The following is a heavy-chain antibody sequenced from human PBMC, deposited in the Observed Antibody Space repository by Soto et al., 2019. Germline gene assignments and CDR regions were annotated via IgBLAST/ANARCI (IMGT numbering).Heavy chain of an antibody. V-gene: IGHV3-30*18. CDR3: AKSWSGSHGAFDM. CDR1: GFIVSTYG. Sequence: QVQLVESEGGVVQPGRSLRLSCAASGFIVSTYGMHWVRQAPGKGLEWVAVISYDGSNQYYEDSVKGRFTISRDNSKNTLYLQMNSLRVEDTAVYYCAKSWSGSHGAFDMWGQGTMFTVSA. J-gene: IGHJ3*02. D-gene: IGHD2-8*02. CDR2: ISYDGSNQ.